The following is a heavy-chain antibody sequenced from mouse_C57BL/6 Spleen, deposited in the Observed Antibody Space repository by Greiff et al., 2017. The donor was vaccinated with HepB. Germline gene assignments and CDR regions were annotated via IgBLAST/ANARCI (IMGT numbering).Heavy chain of an antibody. Sequence: EVQLQESGGGLVKPGGSLKLSCAASGFTFSDYGMHWVRQAPEKGLEWVAYISSGSSTIYYADTVKGRFTISRDNAKNTLFLQMTSLRSEDTAMYYCAKKVYYDDGGFAYWGQGTLVTVSA. D-gene: IGHD2-4*01. V-gene: IGHV5-17*01. CDR2: ISSGSSTI. CDR1: GFTFSDYG. J-gene: IGHJ3*01. CDR3: AKKVYYDDGGFAY.